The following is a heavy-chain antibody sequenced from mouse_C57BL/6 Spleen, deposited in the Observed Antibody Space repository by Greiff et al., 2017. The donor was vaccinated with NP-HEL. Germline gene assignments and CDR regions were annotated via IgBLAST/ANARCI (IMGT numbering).Heavy chain of an antibody. D-gene: IGHD2-5*01. Sequence: EVKLVESGGGLVKPGGSLKLSCAASGFTFSSYAMSWVRQTPEKRLEWVATISDGGSYTYYPDNVKGRFTISRDNAKNNLYLQMSHLKSEDTAMYYCARGYSNYEFAYWGQGTLVTVSA. J-gene: IGHJ3*01. V-gene: IGHV5-4*03. CDR3: ARGYSNYEFAY. CDR1: GFTFSSYA. CDR2: ISDGGSYT.